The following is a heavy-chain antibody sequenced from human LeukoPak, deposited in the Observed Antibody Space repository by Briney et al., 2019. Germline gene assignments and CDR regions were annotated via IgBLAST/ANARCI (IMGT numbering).Heavy chain of an antibody. CDR1: GYTFTSYY. V-gene: IGHV1-46*01. Sequence: ASVKVSCKASGYTFTSYYMHWVRQAPGQGLEWTGIINPSGGSTSYAQKFQGRVTMTRDMSTSTVYMELSSLRSEDTAVYYCAGDYDSIHGGLDYWGQGTLVTVSS. CDR3: AGDYDSIHGGLDY. CDR2: INPSGGST. J-gene: IGHJ4*02. D-gene: IGHD3-22*01.